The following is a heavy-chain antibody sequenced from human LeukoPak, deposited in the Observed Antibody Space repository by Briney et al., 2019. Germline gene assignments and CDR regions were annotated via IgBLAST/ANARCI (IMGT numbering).Heavy chain of an antibody. CDR3: ARGLHYDILTGYYPYFDY. D-gene: IGHD3-9*01. V-gene: IGHV1-3*01. Sequence: ASVKVSCKASGYAFTSYAIHWVRQAPGQRLEWMGWINAGNGNTKYSQKFQGRVTITRDTSASTAYMELSSLRSEDTAVYYCARGLHYDILTGYYPYFDYWGQGTLVTVSS. J-gene: IGHJ4*02. CDR1: GYAFTSYA. CDR2: INAGNGNT.